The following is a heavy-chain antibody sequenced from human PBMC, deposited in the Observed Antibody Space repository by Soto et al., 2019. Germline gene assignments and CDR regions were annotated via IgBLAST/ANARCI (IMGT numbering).Heavy chain of an antibody. CDR2: IYYSGST. CDR1: GGPISSRSYY. V-gene: IGHV4-39*01. CDR3: ARLGAWGATDFDY. Sequence: SETLSLTCTVSGGPISSRSYYWIWNRHSPGKGLEWIGSIYYSGSTYYNPSLKSRVTISVDTSKNQFSLNLSSVTAADTSVYYCARLGAWGATDFDYWAQGTLVTVS. J-gene: IGHJ4*02. D-gene: IGHD3-16*01.